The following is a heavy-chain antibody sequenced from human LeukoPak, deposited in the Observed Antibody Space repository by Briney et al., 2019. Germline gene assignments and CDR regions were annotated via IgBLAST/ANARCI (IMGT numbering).Heavy chain of an antibody. J-gene: IGHJ4*02. Sequence: GGSLRLSCAASGFTFRSYWMHWVRQAPGKGLVWVSRINIDGSSGSYADSVEGRFTISRDNAKNTVYLQMNSLRAEDTAVYYCARERLTGLDYWGQGTLVTVSS. D-gene: IGHD7-27*01. CDR3: ARERLTGLDY. V-gene: IGHV3-74*01. CDR2: INIDGSSG. CDR1: GFTFRSYW.